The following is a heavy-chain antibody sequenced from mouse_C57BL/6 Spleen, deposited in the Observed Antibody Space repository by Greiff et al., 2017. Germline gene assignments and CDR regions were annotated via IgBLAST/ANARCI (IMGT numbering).Heavy chain of an antibody. Sequence: EVKLVESGGGLVKPGGSLKLSCAASGFTFSSYAMSWVRQTPEKRLEWVATISDGGSYTYYPDNVKGRFTISRDNAKNNLYLQMSHLKSEDTAMYYCERDNMVTTGESYAMDYWGQGTSVTVSS. CDR2: ISDGGSYT. D-gene: IGHD2-2*01. V-gene: IGHV5-4*01. CDR3: ERDNMVTTGESYAMDY. J-gene: IGHJ4*01. CDR1: GFTFSSYA.